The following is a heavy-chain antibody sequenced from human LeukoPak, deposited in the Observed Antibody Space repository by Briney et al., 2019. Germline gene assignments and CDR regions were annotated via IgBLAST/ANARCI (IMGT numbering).Heavy chain of an antibody. V-gene: IGHV4-38-2*01. CDR3: ARQPGGTAAFDI. CDR1: GYSISSGYY. J-gene: IGHJ3*02. Sequence: PSETLSLTCAVSGYSISSGYYWGWIRQPPGKGLEWIGSIYHSGSTYYNPSLKSRVTISVDTSKNQFSLKLSSVTAADTAIYYCARQPGGTAAFDIWGPGTMVTVSS. CDR2: IYHSGST. D-gene: IGHD1-14*01.